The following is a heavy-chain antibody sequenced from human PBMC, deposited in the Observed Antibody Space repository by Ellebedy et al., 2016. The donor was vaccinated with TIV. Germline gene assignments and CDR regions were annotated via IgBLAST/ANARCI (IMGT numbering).Heavy chain of an antibody. D-gene: IGHD3-3*01. J-gene: IGHJ3*02. V-gene: IGHV4-39*07. CDR2: IYYSGST. CDR3: ARSNISFLGETDAFDI. CDR1: GGSISSSSYY. Sequence: MPSETLSLTCTVSGGSISSSSYYWGWIRQPPGKGLEWIGSIYYSGSTYYNPSLKSRVTISVDTSKKQISLKLSSVTAGETGVYFCARSNISFLGETDAFDIWGQGTRVTVSS.